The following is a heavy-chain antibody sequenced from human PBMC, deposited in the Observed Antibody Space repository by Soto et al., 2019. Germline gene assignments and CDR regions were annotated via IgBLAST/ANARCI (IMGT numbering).Heavy chain of an antibody. J-gene: IGHJ3*02. V-gene: IGHV1-46*01. D-gene: IGHD7-27*01. Sequence: QVQLVQSGAEQKDPGASVRVSCKASAYTFTNYYMHWVRQATGQGLEWMGMINPGRGSTSYAQNFRGRVTMTSDTSTSTVHMDLSSLTSEDTAVYFCASRNWGDAFDIWGQGTLVTVSS. CDR1: AYTFTNYY. CDR2: INPGRGST. CDR3: ASRNWGDAFDI.